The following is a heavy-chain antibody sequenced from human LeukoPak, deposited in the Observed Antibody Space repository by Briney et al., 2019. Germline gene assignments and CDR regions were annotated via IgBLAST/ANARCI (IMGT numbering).Heavy chain of an antibody. Sequence: SETLSLTCTVSGGSISGYYWSWIRQPPGKGLEWIGEINHSGSTNYNPSLKSRVTISVDTSKNQFSLKLSSVTAADTAVYYCARASLSGSYSPEKFDYWGQGTLVTVSS. J-gene: IGHJ4*02. CDR2: INHSGST. CDR3: ARASLSGSYSPEKFDY. D-gene: IGHD1-26*01. CDR1: GGSISGYY. V-gene: IGHV4-34*01.